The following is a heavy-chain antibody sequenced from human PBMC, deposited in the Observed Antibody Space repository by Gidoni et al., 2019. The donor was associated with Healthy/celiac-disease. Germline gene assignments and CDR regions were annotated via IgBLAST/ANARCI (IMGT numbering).Heavy chain of an antibody. D-gene: IGHD5-12*01. V-gene: IGHV5-51*01. CDR3: ARGMATIHPRYFDL. CDR1: GYSFTSYW. J-gene: IGHJ2*01. Sequence: EVQRVQSGAEVKKPGASLKISCKGSGYSFTSYWIGWVRQMPGKVLELMGIICPGDSDTRYRPSFQGQVTISADKSISTAYLQWSSLKASDTAMYYCARGMATIHPRYFDLWGRGTLVTVSS. CDR2: ICPGDSDT.